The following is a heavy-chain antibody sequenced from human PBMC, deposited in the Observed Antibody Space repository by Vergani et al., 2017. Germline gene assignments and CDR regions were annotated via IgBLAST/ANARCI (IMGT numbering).Heavy chain of an antibody. V-gene: IGHV4-34*01. Sequence: QVQLQQWGAGLLKPSETLSLTCAVYGGSFSGYYWSWIRQPPGKGLEWIGEINHSGSTNYNASLKSRVTISVDTSKNQFSLQLISVTAADTAVYYCARGDTAMVNWGQGTLVTVSS. J-gene: IGHJ4*02. CDR3: ARGDTAMVN. D-gene: IGHD5-18*01. CDR1: GGSFSGYY. CDR2: INHSGST.